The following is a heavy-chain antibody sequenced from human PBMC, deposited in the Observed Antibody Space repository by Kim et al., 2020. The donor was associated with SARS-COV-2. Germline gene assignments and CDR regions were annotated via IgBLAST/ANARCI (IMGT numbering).Heavy chain of an antibody. CDR2: ISYDGSNK. CDR1: GFTFSSYG. Sequence: GGSLRLSCAASGFTFSSYGMHWVRQAPGKGLEWVAVISYDGSNKYYADSVKGRFTISRDNSKNTLYLQMNSLRAEDTAMYYCAKDGWGMDVWGQGTTVTVSS. J-gene: IGHJ6*02. V-gene: IGHV3-30*18. CDR3: AKDGWGMDV. D-gene: IGHD7-27*01.